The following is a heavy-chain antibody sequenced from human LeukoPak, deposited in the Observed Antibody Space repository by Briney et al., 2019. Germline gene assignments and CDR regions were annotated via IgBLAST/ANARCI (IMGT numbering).Heavy chain of an antibody. CDR2: IYYSGST. Sequence: PSETLSLTCTVSGGSISSYYWSWIRQPPGKGLEWIGYIYYSGSTNYNPSLKSRVTISVDTSKDQFSLKLSSVTAADTAVYYCARSEYNWFDPWGQGTLVTVSS. V-gene: IGHV4-59*08. CDR1: GGSISSYY. J-gene: IGHJ5*02. CDR3: ARSEYNWFDP. D-gene: IGHD3-10*01.